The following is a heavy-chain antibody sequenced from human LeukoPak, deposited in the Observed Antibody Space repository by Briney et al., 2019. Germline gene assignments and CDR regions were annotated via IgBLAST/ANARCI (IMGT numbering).Heavy chain of an antibody. CDR2: INPNSGGT. Sequence: ASVKVSCKASGYTFTSYGISWVRQAPGQGLEWMGWINPNSGGTNYAQKFQGRVTMTRDTSISTAYMELSRLRSDDTAVYYCARDLMVVPAATDGYWGQGTLVTVSS. J-gene: IGHJ4*02. D-gene: IGHD2-2*01. V-gene: IGHV1-2*02. CDR1: GYTFTSYG. CDR3: ARDLMVVPAATDGY.